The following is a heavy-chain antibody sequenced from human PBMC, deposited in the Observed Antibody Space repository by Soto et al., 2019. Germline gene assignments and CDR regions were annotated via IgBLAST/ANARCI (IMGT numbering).Heavy chain of an antibody. CDR3: AGLRYCSSTSCYYFDY. Sequence: PSETLSLTCSVSGASIRSTSYYWGWIRQPPGKGLEWIGSIYYSGSTHYSPSLKSRIIMSIDTSTNQFSLKLTSVTAADTAVYYCAGLRYCSSTSCYYFDYWGQGTLVTVSS. CDR1: GASIRSTSYY. CDR2: IYYSGST. D-gene: IGHD2-2*01. J-gene: IGHJ4*02. V-gene: IGHV4-39*01.